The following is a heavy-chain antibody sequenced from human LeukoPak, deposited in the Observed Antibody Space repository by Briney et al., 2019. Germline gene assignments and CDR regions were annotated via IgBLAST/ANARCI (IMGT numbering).Heavy chain of an antibody. CDR2: ISWNSGSI. V-gene: IGHV3-9*03. Sequence: GGSLRLSCAASGFTFDDYAMHWVRQAPGKGLEWVSGISWNSGSIGYADSVKGRFTISRDNAKNSLYLQMNSLRAEDMALYYCAKEGSETGYAPLDYWGQGTLVTVYS. CDR3: AKEGSETGYAPLDY. D-gene: IGHD3-9*01. J-gene: IGHJ4*02. CDR1: GFTFDDYA.